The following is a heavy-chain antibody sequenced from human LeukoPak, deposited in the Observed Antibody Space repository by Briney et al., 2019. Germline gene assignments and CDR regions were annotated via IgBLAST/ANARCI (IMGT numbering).Heavy chain of an antibody. CDR2: ISSSSSYI. Sequence: GGSLRLSCAASGFTFSSYSMNWVRQAPGKGLEWVSSISSSSSYIYYADSVEGRFTISRDNAKNSLYLQMDSLRAEDTAVYYCARGKIAAGDYWGQGTLVTVSS. CDR3: ARGKIAAGDY. D-gene: IGHD6-13*01. CDR1: GFTFSSYS. J-gene: IGHJ4*02. V-gene: IGHV3-21*01.